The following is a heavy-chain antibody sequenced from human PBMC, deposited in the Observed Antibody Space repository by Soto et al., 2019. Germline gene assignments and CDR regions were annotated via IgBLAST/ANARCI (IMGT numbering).Heavy chain of an antibody. CDR2: IYHSGST. CDR3: ARVPIAAAGRGGYYGMDV. V-gene: IGHV4-38-2*01. CDR1: GYSISSGYY. J-gene: IGHJ6*04. Sequence: SETLSLTCAVSGYSISSGYYWGWIRQPPGKGLEWIGSIYHSGSTYYNPSLKSRVTISVDTSKNQFSLKLSSVTAADTAVYYCARVPIAAAGRGGYYGMDVWGKGTTVTVSS. D-gene: IGHD6-13*01.